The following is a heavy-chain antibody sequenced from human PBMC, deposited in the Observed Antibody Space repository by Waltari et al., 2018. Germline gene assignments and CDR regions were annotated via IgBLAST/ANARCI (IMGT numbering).Heavy chain of an antibody. CDR1: GGSISSGSYY. Sequence: QVQLQESGPGLVKPSQTLSLTCTVSGGSISSGSYYWLWIRQPAGKGLEWIGRIYTSGSTNYNPSLKSRVTISVDTSKNQFSLKLSSVTAADTAVYYCARRERRDGYLDAFDIWGQGTMVTVSS. CDR2: IYTSGST. CDR3: ARRERRDGYLDAFDI. V-gene: IGHV4-61*02. J-gene: IGHJ3*02. D-gene: IGHD5-12*01.